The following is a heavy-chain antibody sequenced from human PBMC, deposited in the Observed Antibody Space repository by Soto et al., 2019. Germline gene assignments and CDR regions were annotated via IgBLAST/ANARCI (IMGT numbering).Heavy chain of an antibody. D-gene: IGHD6-13*01. V-gene: IGHV4-4*02. CDR3: ARDERPAAAVVRWFDP. CDR2: IHHSGNT. J-gene: IGHJ5*02. CDR1: GGSVSRSDG. Sequence: QVQLQESGPGLVKPSGTLSLTCGVSGGSVSRSDGWTWVRQTPGKGLEWIGEIHHSGNTNYNPSLKSRVTISKDKSKNQFPLNLTSMTAADTAVDYCARDERPAAAVVRWFDPWGQGILVTVSS.